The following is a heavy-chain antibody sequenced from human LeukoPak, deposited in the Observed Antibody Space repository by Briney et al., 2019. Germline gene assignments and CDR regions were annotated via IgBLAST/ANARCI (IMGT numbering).Heavy chain of an antibody. Sequence: GGSLRLSCAASGFTFRTSGMNWVRQAPGKGLEWVSYISSSGTTISYAQSVKGRFTITRDNSKNTLYLQMNSLRAEDTAVYYCARSGRGGAFDIWGQGTMVTVSS. CDR2: ISSSGTTI. J-gene: IGHJ3*02. CDR1: GFTFRTSG. CDR3: ARSGRGGAFDI. V-gene: IGHV3-48*01. D-gene: IGHD1-26*01.